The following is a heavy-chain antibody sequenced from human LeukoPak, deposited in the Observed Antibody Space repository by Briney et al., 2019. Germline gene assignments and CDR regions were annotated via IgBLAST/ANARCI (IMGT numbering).Heavy chain of an antibody. Sequence: SETLSLTCTVSGGSISSGGYYWSWIRQHPGKGLEWIGYIYYSGSTYYNPSLKSRVTISVDTSKNQFSLKLSSVTAADTAVYYCARSPVLAVMDAFPFDYWGQGTLVTVSS. D-gene: IGHD2-15*01. V-gene: IGHV4-31*03. CDR1: GGSISSGGYY. J-gene: IGHJ4*02. CDR2: IYYSGST. CDR3: ARSPVLAVMDAFPFDY.